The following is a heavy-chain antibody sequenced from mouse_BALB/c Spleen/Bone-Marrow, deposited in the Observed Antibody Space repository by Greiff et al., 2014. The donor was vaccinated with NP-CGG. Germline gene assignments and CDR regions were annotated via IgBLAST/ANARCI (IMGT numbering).Heavy chain of an antibody. J-gene: IGHJ4*01. D-gene: IGHD3-3*01. V-gene: IGHV5-17*02. CDR3: TRSGTLGAMDY. CDR1: GFTFSSFG. CDR2: ISRGSSTI. Sequence: QLEQSGGGLVQPGGSRKLSCAASGFTFSSFGMHWVRQAPEKGLEWVAYISRGSSTIYYADTMKGRFTITRYNPKNTLFLQMTSLRSEDTAMYYCTRSGTLGAMDYWGQGTSVTVSS.